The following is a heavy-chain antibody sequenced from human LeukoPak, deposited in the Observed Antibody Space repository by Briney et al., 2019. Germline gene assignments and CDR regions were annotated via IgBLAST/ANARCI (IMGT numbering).Heavy chain of an antibody. CDR2: ISSSSSYI. CDR3: AELGITMIGGV. V-gene: IGHV3-21*01. CDR1: GFTFSSYG. J-gene: IGHJ6*04. Sequence: GGTLRLSCAASGFTFSSYGMSWVRQAPGKGLEWVSSISSSSSYIYYADSVKGRFTISRDNVKNSLYLQMNSLRAEDTAVYYCAELGITMIGGVWGKGTSVTISS. D-gene: IGHD3-10*02.